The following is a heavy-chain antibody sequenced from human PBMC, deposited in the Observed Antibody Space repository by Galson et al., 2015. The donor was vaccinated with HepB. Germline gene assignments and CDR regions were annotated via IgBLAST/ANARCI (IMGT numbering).Heavy chain of an antibody. J-gene: IGHJ4*02. Sequence: SLRLSCTASGFSLSNSAMHWVRQAPGKGLEWVAKISYDAKNVYYAESVRGRSAISRDYSKNALYLEMNSLRVEDTAVYYCAADATTIVTAFGYWGQGTLVTVSS. V-gene: IGHV3-30*03. CDR1: GFSLSNSA. CDR2: ISYDAKNV. CDR3: AADATTIVTAFGY. D-gene: IGHD2-21*02.